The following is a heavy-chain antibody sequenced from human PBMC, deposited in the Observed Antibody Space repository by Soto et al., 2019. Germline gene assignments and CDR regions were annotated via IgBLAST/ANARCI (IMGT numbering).Heavy chain of an antibody. D-gene: IGHD2-21*02. V-gene: IGHV3-30*03. Sequence: PGGSLRLSCAASGFTFSSYGMHWVRQAPGKGLEWVAVISYDGSNKYYADSVKGRFTISRDNSKNTLYLQMNSLRAEDTAVYYCAIKFPRVTAGTFVDYWGQGTLVTVSS. CDR3: AIKFPRVTAGTFVDY. J-gene: IGHJ4*02. CDR1: GFTFSSYG. CDR2: ISYDGSNK.